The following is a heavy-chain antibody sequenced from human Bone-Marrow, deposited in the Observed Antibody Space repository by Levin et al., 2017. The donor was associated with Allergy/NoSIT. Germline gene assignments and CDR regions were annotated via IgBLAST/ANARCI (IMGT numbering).Heavy chain of an antibody. Sequence: HPGGSLRLSCAASGLMVSDNYMTWVRQAPGKGLEWVALIYRGGATYYADVVKGRFTISRDNSKNTMGLQMKDLRPEDTAVYYCARTIYDVLTSQMDVWGKGTTVTVSS. CDR2: IYRGGAT. D-gene: IGHD3-9*01. V-gene: IGHV3-66*02. CDR3: ARTIYDVLTSQMDV. CDR1: GLMVSDNY. J-gene: IGHJ6*04.